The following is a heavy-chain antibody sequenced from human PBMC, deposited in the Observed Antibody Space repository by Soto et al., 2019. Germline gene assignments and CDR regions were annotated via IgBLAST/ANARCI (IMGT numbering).Heavy chain of an antibody. V-gene: IGHV3-9*01. CDR3: AKGTVAGFYYFDY. J-gene: IGHJ4*02. D-gene: IGHD6-19*01. Sequence: LRLSCAASGFTFDDYAMHWVRQAPGKGLEWVSGISWNSGSIGYADSVKGRFTISRDNAKNSLYLQMNSLRAEDTALYYCAKGTVAGFYYFDYWGQGTLVTVSS. CDR2: ISWNSGSI. CDR1: GFTFDDYA.